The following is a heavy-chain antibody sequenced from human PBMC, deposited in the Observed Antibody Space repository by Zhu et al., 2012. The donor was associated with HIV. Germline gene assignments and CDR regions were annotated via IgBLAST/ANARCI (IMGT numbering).Heavy chain of an antibody. CDR2: IYHSETT. CDR1: GSSIISTYY. CDR3: ASPRYARRGEDHYFYYGMDV. V-gene: IGHV4-38-2*01. J-gene: IGHJ6*02. Sequence: QVQLQESGPGLVKPSETLSLTCAVSGSSIISTYYWGWIRQPPGKGLEWIGSIYHSETTYYNPSLKSRVTISIDTANNQFSLKLSSVTAADTAVYYCASPRYARRGEDHYFYYGMDVWGQGTTVIVS. D-gene: IGHD2-2*01.